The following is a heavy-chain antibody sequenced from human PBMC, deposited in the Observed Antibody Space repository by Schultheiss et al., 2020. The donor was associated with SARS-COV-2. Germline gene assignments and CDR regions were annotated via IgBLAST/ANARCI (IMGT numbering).Heavy chain of an antibody. V-gene: IGHV3-33*01. D-gene: IGHD3-10*01. J-gene: IGHJ4*02. CDR3: ARDRRIRGYSPHFDY. CDR1: GFTFSSYA. CDR2: VWYDGNNK. Sequence: SCAASGFTFSSYAMHWVRQAPGKGLEWVALVWYDGNNKYYADSVRGRFAISRDNSKNTLSLQMNSLRGEDTAVYYCARDRRIRGYSPHFDYWGQGTLVTVSS.